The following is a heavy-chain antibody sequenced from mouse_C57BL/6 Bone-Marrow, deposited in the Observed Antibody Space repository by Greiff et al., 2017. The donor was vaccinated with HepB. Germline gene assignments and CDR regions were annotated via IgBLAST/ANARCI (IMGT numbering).Heavy chain of an antibody. V-gene: IGHV5-12*01. CDR3: ARHEDYSNDAMDY. Sequence: DVMLVESGGGLVQPGGSLKLSCAASGFTFSDYYMYWVRQTPEKRLEWVAYISNGGGSTYYPDTVKGRFTISRDNAKNTLYLQMSRLKSEDTAMYYCARHEDYSNDAMDYWGQGTSVTVSS. D-gene: IGHD2-5*01. CDR2: ISNGGGST. J-gene: IGHJ4*01. CDR1: GFTFSDYY.